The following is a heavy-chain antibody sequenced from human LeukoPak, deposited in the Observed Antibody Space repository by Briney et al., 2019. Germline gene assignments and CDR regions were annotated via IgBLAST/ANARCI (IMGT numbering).Heavy chain of an antibody. J-gene: IGHJ6*02. D-gene: IGHD3-16*01. CDR1: GITFSSYA. CDR2: ISYDGSNK. V-gene: IGHV3-30-3*01. CDR3: ARVLPTYYYGMDV. Sequence: GRSLRLSCAASGITFSSYAMHWVRQAPGKGLEWVAVISYDGSNKYYADSVRGRFTISRDNSKNTLYLQMNSLRAEDTAVYYCARVLPTYYYGMDVWGQGTTVTVSS.